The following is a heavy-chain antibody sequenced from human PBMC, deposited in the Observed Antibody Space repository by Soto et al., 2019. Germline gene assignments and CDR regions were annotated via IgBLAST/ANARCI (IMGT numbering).Heavy chain of an antibody. Sequence: SETLSLTCTVSGDSIRSSSYSWHWIRQPPGKGLEWIGTVFYSGNTYYTPSLKSRVTISVDTSRINFSLKLISVTAADTAVYYCARQSYDSSNYFDYWGQGTLVTVS. D-gene: IGHD3-22*01. CDR1: GDSIRSSSYS. J-gene: IGHJ4*02. CDR3: ARQSYDSSNYFDY. CDR2: VFYSGNT. V-gene: IGHV4-39*01.